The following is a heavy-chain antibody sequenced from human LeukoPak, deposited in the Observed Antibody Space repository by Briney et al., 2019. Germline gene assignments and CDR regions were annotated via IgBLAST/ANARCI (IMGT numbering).Heavy chain of an antibody. CDR3: ARELGSDYGGHSP. CDR1: GGSMRSDSSF. J-gene: IGHJ5*02. Sequence: ASETLSLACSVSGGSMRSDSSFWSWIRQPAGKGLEWIGRIYATGNTNYNPSLERRVTISVDTSKNQFSLELTSVTAADPAVYYCARELGSDYGGHSPWGQGTLVTVSS. CDR2: IYATGNT. V-gene: IGHV4-61*02. D-gene: IGHD4-23*01.